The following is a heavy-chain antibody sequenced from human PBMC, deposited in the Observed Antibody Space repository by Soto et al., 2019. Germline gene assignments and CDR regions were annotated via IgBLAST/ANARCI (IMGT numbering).Heavy chain of an antibody. V-gene: IGHV3-48*02. J-gene: IGHJ4*02. D-gene: IGHD6-19*01. CDR2: ISPRGETI. Sequence: DVQLVEFGGGFIQPGGSLRVSCPAPGFSFATYPMNWVLQTPGKGLEWVSCISPRGETINYTESVQGRFTISRDNARNSMSLQMNSLRDEDTALYYCAKGPHTNVGWPYYFDAWGQGVPVTVSS. CDR3: AKGPHTNVGWPYYFDA. CDR1: GFSFATYP.